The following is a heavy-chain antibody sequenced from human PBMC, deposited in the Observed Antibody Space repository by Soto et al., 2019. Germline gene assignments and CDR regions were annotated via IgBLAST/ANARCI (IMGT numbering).Heavy chain of an antibody. J-gene: IGHJ6*02. CDR3: AKLGYCSSTSCYFYYYYGMDV. V-gene: IGHV3-23*01. D-gene: IGHD2-2*01. Sequence: PGGSLRLSCAAFGFTFSSYAVRWVRQAPGKGLEWVSAISGSGGRTYYADSVKGRFPISRDNSKTPLNLQMNSLRAEDTAVYYCAKLGYCSSTSCYFYYYYGMDVWGQGTTVTVSS. CDR2: ISGSGGRT. CDR1: GFTFSSYA.